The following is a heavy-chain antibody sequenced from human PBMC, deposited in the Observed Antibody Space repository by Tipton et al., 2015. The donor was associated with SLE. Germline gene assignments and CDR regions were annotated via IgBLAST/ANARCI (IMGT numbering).Heavy chain of an antibody. CDR3: ARAVGDTSGYLDY. CDR2: LDYSGST. J-gene: IGHJ4*02. CDR1: GGSISSSPFY. D-gene: IGHD3-22*01. V-gene: IGHV4-39*07. Sequence: LRLSCTVSGGSISSSPFYWGWIRQPPGKGLEWIGSLDYSGSTYYNPSLKSRISISVDRSKNQFSLKLSSVTAADTAVYYCARAVGDTSGYLDYWGLGTLVTVPS.